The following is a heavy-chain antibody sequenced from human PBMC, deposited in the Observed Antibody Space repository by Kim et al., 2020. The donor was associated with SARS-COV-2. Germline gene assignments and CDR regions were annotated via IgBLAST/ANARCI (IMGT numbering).Heavy chain of an antibody. D-gene: IGHD4-17*01. J-gene: IGHJ4*02. Sequence: YYVDSVKGRFTISRDNAKNSLYLQMNSLRAEDTAVYYCAREDKSTVTLDYWGQGTLVTVSS. CDR3: AREDKSTVTLDY. V-gene: IGHV3-7*04.